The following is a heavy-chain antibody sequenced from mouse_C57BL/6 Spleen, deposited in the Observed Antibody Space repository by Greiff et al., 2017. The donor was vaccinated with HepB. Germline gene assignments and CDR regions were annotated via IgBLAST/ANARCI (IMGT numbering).Heavy chain of an antibody. V-gene: IGHV3-6*01. CDR1: GYSITSGYY. CDR3: ARSGYSNYVWFAY. CDR2: ISYDGSN. J-gene: IGHJ3*01. Sequence: EVQLQESGPGLVKPSQSLSLTCSVTGYSITSGYYWNWIRQFPGNKLEWMGYISYDGSNNYNPSLKNRISITRDTSKNQFFLKLNSVTTEDTATYYCARSGYSNYVWFAYWGQGTLVTVSA. D-gene: IGHD2-5*01.